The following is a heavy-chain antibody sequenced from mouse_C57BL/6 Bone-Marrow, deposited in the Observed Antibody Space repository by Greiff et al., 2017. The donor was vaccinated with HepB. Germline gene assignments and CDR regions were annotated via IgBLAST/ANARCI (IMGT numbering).Heavy chain of an antibody. D-gene: IGHD2-5*01. J-gene: IGHJ2*01. V-gene: IGHV5-16*01. Sequence: EVQVVESEGGLVQPGSSMKLSCTASGFTFSDYYMAWVRQVPEKGLEWVANINYDGSSTYYLDSLKSRFIISRDNAKNILYLQMSSLKSEDTATYYCARDRGYSNYDYWGQGTTLTVSS. CDR1: GFTFSDYY. CDR2: INYDGSST. CDR3: ARDRGYSNYDY.